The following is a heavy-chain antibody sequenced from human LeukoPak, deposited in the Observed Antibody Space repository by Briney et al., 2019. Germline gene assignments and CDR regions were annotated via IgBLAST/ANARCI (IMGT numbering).Heavy chain of an antibody. D-gene: IGHD2-21*02. J-gene: IGHJ4*02. V-gene: IGHV1-46*01. Sequence: ASVKVSCKASGYTFTSYYMHWVRQAPGQGLEWMGIINPSGGSTSYAQKFQGRVTMTRDMSTSTVYMELSSLRSGDTAVYYCARDGNAYCGGDCYSSTWGQGTLVTVSS. CDR1: GYTFTSYY. CDR2: INPSGGST. CDR3: ARDGNAYCGGDCYSST.